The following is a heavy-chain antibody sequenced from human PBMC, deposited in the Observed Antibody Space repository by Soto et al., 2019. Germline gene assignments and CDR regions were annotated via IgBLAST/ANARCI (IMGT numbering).Heavy chain of an antibody. CDR2: IKQDGSDK. D-gene: IGHD1-26*01. CDR1: GFTFSTYW. CDR3: ARFGSVLKPPGGPYYFDC. J-gene: IGHJ4*02. Sequence: PGGSLRLSCAASGFTFSTYWMSWVRQAPGKGLEWVANIKQDGSDKYYVDSVKGRFTISRDNAKNSLHLQMDSLRAEDTAVYYCARFGSVLKPPGGPYYFDCWGQGTLVTVSS. V-gene: IGHV3-7*01.